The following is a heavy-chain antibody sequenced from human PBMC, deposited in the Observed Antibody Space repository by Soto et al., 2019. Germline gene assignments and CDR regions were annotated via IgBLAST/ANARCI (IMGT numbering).Heavy chain of an antibody. V-gene: IGHV3-33*01. CDR2: IWYDGSNK. D-gene: IGHD6-19*01. Sequence: QVQLVESGGGVVQPGRSLRLSCAASGFTFSSYGMHWVRQAPGKGLEWVAVIWYDGSNKYYADSVKGRFTISRDNSKNTLYLQMNSLRAEDTAVYYCEREDSSYSSGWYGIDYWGQGTLVTVSS. CDR1: GFTFSSYG. CDR3: EREDSSYSSGWYGIDY. J-gene: IGHJ4*02.